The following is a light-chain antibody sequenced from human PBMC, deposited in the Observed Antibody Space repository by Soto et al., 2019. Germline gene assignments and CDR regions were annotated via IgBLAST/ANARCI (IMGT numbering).Light chain of an antibody. CDR2: DVS. V-gene: IGKV1-13*02. Sequence: AIQLTQSPSSLSASVGDRVTITCRASQGISSALAWYQQKPGKSPNLLIYDVSSLESGVPSRFSGSGSGTDFTLTIISLHPEDFATYYCKQFNTYPALTFGGGTKVEIK. J-gene: IGKJ4*01. CDR3: KQFNTYPALT. CDR1: QGISSA.